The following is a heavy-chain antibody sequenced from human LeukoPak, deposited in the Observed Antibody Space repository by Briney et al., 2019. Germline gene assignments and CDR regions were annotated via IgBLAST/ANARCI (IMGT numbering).Heavy chain of an antibody. V-gene: IGHV4-38-2*01. J-gene: IGHJ4*02. CDR2: IYHSGST. D-gene: IGHD6-19*01. CDR3: ASQIIAVAGTTDY. CDR1: GYSISSGYY. Sequence: PSETLSLTCAVSGYSISSGYYWGWIRQPPGKGLEWIGSIYHSGSTYYNPSLKSRVTISVDTSKNQFSLKLSSVTAADTAVYYCASQIIAVAGTTDYWGQGTLVTVSS.